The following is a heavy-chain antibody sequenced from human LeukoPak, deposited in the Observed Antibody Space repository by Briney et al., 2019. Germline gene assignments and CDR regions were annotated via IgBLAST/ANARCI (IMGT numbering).Heavy chain of an antibody. D-gene: IGHD2-8*01. CDR1: GFTFSDYY. CDR2: ISSSDSII. J-gene: IGHJ4*02. V-gene: IGHV3-11*04. CDR3: ARGVFSLLNVGY. Sequence: GGSLRLSCAASGFTFSDYYMSWIRQAPGKGLEWVSYISSSDSIIYYADSVKGRFTISRGNAKNSLYLQMNSLRAEDTAMYYCARGVFSLLNVGYWGQGTLVTVSS.